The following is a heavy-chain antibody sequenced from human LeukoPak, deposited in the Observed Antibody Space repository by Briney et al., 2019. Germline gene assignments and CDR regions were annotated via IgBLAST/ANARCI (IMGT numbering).Heavy chain of an antibody. CDR3: ARDQGSSGIDAFDI. CDR1: GNSISSGDNY. J-gene: IGHJ3*02. Sequence: SETLSLTCTVSGNSISSGDNYWSWIRQPAGKGLEWIGRIYTSGSTNYNPSLKSRVTISGDTSKNQFSLRLSSVTAADTAVYYCARDQGSSGIDAFDIWGQGTMVTASS. CDR2: IYTSGST. V-gene: IGHV4-61*02. D-gene: IGHD3-22*01.